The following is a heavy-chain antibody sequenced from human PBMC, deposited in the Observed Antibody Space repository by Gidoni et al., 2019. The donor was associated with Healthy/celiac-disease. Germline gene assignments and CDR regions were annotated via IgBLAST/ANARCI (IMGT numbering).Heavy chain of an antibody. CDR2: ISYDGSNK. Sequence: QVQLVESGGGVVQPGRSLRLSCAASGFPFSSYAMHGVRQAPGKGLECVAVISYDGSNKYYADSVKGRFTLSRDNSKNTLYLQMNSLRAEDTAVYYCARVREMATITSADYWGQGTLVTVSA. J-gene: IGHJ4*02. CDR3: ARVREMATITSADY. CDR1: GFPFSSYA. V-gene: IGHV3-30-3*01. D-gene: IGHD4-4*01.